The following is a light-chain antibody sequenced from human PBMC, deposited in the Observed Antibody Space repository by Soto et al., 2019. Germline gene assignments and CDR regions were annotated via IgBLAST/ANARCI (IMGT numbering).Light chain of an antibody. Sequence: DIQMTQSPSALSESIGDRVTITCRASQSISTYLAWFQQKPGKAPKLLIYKASSLQSGVPSRFSGSRSGTEFTLTISSLQPDDSATYYCQQYDSYSPTFGQGTKVEIK. V-gene: IGKV1-5*03. CDR3: QQYDSYSPT. CDR2: KAS. J-gene: IGKJ1*01. CDR1: QSISTY.